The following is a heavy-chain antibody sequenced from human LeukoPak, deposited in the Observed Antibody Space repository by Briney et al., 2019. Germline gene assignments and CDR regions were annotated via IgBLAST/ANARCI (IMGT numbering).Heavy chain of an antibody. V-gene: IGHV1-8*01. D-gene: IGHD5-24*01. CDR2: MNPNSGNT. CDR1: GYAFTSYD. CDR3: ARDGEMATSTPPFDY. J-gene: IGHJ4*02. Sequence: ASVKVSCKASGYAFTSYDINWVRQATGQGLEWMGWMNPNSGNTGYAQKFQGRVTMTRNTSISTVYMELSSLRSEDTAVYYCARDGEMATSTPPFDYWGQGTLVTVSS.